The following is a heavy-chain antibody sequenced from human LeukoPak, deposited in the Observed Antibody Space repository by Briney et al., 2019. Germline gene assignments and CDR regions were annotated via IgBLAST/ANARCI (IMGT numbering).Heavy chain of an antibody. Sequence: ASVKVSCKASGGTFSSYAISCVRQAPGQGLEWMGGIIPIFGTANYAQKFQGRVTITADESTSTAYMELSSLRSEDTAVYYCATAPPPYCSSTSCYPILVSHLYYYGMDVWGQGTTVTVSS. D-gene: IGHD2-2*01. CDR3: ATAPPPYCSSTSCYPILVSHLYYYGMDV. V-gene: IGHV1-69*13. J-gene: IGHJ6*02. CDR2: IIPIFGTA. CDR1: GGTFSSYA.